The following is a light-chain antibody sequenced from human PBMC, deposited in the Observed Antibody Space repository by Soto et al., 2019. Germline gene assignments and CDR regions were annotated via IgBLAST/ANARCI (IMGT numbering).Light chain of an antibody. J-gene: IGLJ1*01. Sequence: QSVLTQPASVSGSPGESITISCTGTSSDVGGRDWVSWYQQHPGKTPKLMIYDVSLRPSGISNRFSGSKSSNTASLTISGLQAVDEADYFCCSYATGSVYVFGSGTKVTVL. V-gene: IGLV2-14*03. CDR3: CSYATGSVYV. CDR2: DVS. CDR1: SSDVGGRDW.